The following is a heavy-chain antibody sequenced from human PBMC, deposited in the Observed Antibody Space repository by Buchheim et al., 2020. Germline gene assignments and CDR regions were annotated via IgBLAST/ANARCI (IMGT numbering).Heavy chain of an antibody. Sequence: QVQLVESGGGVVQPGRSLRLSCAASGFNFRSDGMHWVRQAPGKGLEWVSVISFDGSIEYYADSVKGRFTISRDNSKNTLYLQMNSRRAEDSAVYYCAKTGRTSAPFENWGQGT. J-gene: IGHJ4*02. CDR2: ISFDGSIE. CDR1: GFNFRSDG. CDR3: AKTGRTSAPFEN. V-gene: IGHV3-30*18. D-gene: IGHD2-2*01.